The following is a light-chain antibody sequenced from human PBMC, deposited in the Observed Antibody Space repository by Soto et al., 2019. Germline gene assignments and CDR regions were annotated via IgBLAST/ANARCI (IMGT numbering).Light chain of an antibody. CDR1: QSISSY. CDR3: RQCYSTPLS. Sequence: DIQMTQSPSSLSASVGDRVTITCRASQSISSYLNGYQQKPGKAPKLLIYAASSLKSGVPARISGSGSGTDFTVTISSLQPEDLATYYYRQCYSTPLSFGGGTKVEIK. CDR2: AAS. V-gene: IGKV1-39*01. J-gene: IGKJ4*01.